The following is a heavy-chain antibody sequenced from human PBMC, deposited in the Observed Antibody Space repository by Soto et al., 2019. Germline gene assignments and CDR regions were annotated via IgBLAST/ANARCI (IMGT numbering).Heavy chain of an antibody. V-gene: IGHV4-59*01. CDR2: IYYSGST. J-gene: IGHJ6*03. Sequence: SETLSLTCTVSGGSISSYYWSWIRQPPGKGLEWIGYIYYSGSTNYNPSLKSRVTISVDTSKNQFSLKLSSVTAADTAVYYCARVTTTVTNYYYYYYYMDVWGKGTTVTVSS. CDR3: ARVTTTVTNYYYYYYYMDV. CDR1: GGSISSYY. D-gene: IGHD4-4*01.